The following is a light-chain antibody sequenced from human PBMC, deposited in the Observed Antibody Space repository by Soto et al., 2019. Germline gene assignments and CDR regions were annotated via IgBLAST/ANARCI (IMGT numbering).Light chain of an antibody. V-gene: IGKV3-20*01. J-gene: IGKJ5*01. CDR2: AAS. CDR1: QSVSNNY. Sequence: EIALTQSPATLSLSPGERATLSCRASQSVSNNYLAWYQQKPGQAPRRLIYAASSSATGIPDRFSGSGSGTDFTLTISRLEPGEFAVYYCQQYSHSPTVGEGTRRE. CDR3: QQYSHSPT.